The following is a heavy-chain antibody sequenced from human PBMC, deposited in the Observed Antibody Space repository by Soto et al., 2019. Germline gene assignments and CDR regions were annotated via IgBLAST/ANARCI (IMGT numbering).Heavy chain of an antibody. Sequence: GGSLRLSCAGSGFTFSSYAMSWVRQAPGKGLEWVSAISGSGSTYYADSVKGRFTISRDNSKNTLYLQMNSLRAEDTAVYYCAKGGTNYYDSSGYYYSLRPYDAFDIWGQGTMVTVSS. V-gene: IGHV3-23*01. CDR3: AKGGTNYYDSSGYYYSLRPYDAFDI. J-gene: IGHJ3*02. D-gene: IGHD3-22*01. CDR2: ISGSGST. CDR1: GFTFSSYA.